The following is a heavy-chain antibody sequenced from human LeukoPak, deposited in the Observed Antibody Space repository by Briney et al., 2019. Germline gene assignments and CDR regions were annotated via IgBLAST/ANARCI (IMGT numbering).Heavy chain of an antibody. V-gene: IGHV5-51*01. CDR1: GYSFTSYW. D-gene: IGHD3-22*01. CDR3: ARNYYDSSGYTEVNWFDP. Sequence: GESLKISCKGSGYSFTSYWIGWVRQMPGKGLEWMGIIYPGDSDTRYSPSFQGQVTISADKSISTAYLQWSSLKASDTAMYYCARNYYDSSGYTEVNWFDPWGQGTLVTVSS. CDR2: IYPGDSDT. J-gene: IGHJ5*02.